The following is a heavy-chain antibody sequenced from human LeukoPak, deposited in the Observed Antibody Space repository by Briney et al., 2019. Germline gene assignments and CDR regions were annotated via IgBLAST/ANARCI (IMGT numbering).Heavy chain of an antibody. CDR1: GGSISSYY. Sequence: SETLSLTCTVSGGSISSYYWSWIRQPPGKGLEWIGYIYYSGSTNYNPSLKSRVTISVDTSKNQFSLKLSSVTAADTAVYYCARGDATAMVYYFDYWGQGTLVTVSS. D-gene: IGHD5-18*01. V-gene: IGHV4-59*12. CDR2: IYYSGST. J-gene: IGHJ4*02. CDR3: ARGDATAMVYYFDY.